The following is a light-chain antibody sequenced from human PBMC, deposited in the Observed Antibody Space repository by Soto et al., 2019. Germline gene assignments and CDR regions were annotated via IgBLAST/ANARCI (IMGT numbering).Light chain of an antibody. Sequence: EIVLTQAPGTLSLSPGEGATRSCRASQSVRSSYLAWYQQKPGQAPRLLIYGASSRATGIPDRFSGSGSGTDFTLTISRLEPEDFAVYYCQQYGSSPPYTFGQGTKVDIK. CDR2: GAS. V-gene: IGKV3-20*01. CDR1: QSVRSSY. CDR3: QQYGSSPPYT. J-gene: IGKJ2*01.